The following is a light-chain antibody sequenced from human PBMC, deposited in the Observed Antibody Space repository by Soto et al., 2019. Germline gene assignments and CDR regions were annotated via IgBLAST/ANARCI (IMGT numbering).Light chain of an antibody. CDR2: WAS. Sequence: DIVMTQSPDSLAVSLGERATINCKSSRTVLYSSNSKNYLAWYQQKPGQPPKLLIYWASTRESGVPDRFSGSGSATDFTLTISSLQAEDVAVYYCQQYYSTPQTFGQGTKVEVK. CDR3: QQYYSTPQT. V-gene: IGKV4-1*01. J-gene: IGKJ1*01. CDR1: RTVLYSSNSKNY.